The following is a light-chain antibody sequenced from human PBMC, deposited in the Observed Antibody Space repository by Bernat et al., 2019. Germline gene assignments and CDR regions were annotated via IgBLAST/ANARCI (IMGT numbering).Light chain of an antibody. CDR1: SSDVGGYNY. Sequence: QSALTQPPSASGSPGQSVTISCIGTSSDVGGYNYVSWYQQHPGKAPKLMIYEVNKRPSGVPDRFSASKSGITASLTVSGLQAEDEADYYCSSYAGSNNWVFGGGTKLTVL. CDR3: SSYAGSNNWV. J-gene: IGLJ2*01. V-gene: IGLV2-8*01. CDR2: EVN.